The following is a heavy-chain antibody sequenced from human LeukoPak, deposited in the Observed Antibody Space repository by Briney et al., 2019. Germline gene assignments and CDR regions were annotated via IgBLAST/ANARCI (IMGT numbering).Heavy chain of an antibody. Sequence: GGSLRLSCAASGFTFSSYSMNWVRQAPGKGLEWVSSISSSSSYIYYADSVKGRFTISRDNAKNSLYLQMNSLRAEDTAVYYCARDKEYYYDSSVAFDYWGQGTLVTVSS. J-gene: IGHJ4*02. CDR2: ISSSSSYI. CDR3: ARDKEYYYDSSVAFDY. CDR1: GFTFSSYS. V-gene: IGHV3-21*01. D-gene: IGHD3-22*01.